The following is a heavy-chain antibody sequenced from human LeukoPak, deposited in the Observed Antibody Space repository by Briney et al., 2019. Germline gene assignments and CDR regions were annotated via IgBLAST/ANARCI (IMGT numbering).Heavy chain of an antibody. V-gene: IGHV4-59*01. J-gene: IGHJ4*02. Sequence: SETLSRTCTVSCGSISSYYWTWIRQPPGKGLEWIGYIYYSGSTNSNPSLKSRVTISVDTSKTQFSLKLTSVTAADTAVDFCARGVNSGYFDSGGQGTLVTVSS. CDR3: ARGVNSGYFDS. CDR1: CGSISSYY. CDR2: IYYSGST. D-gene: IGHD1-26*01.